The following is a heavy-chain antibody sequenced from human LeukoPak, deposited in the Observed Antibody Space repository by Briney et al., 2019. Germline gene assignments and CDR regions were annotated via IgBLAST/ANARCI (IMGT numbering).Heavy chain of an antibody. J-gene: IGHJ4*02. CDR1: GGSISTGSYY. CDR3: ARDRGGVTSDY. V-gene: IGHV4-39*07. CDR2: LFYSGNM. Sequence: SETLSLTCTVSGGSISTGSYYWAWIRQPPGKGLEWIGSLFYSGNMYYSPSLKSRVTISVDTSKNQFSLNLNSVTAADTAVYYCARDRGGVTSDYWGQGTLVTVSS. D-gene: IGHD4-23*01.